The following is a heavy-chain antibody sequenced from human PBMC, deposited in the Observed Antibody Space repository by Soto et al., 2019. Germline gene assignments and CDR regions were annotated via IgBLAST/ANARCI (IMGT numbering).Heavy chain of an antibody. V-gene: IGHV1-69*01. CDR3: ARTATMDCGEKNDYDF. J-gene: IGHJ4*02. CDR1: GGTFSTFG. D-gene: IGHD4-17*01. Sequence: QVQLVQSGAEVKKPGSSVKVSCKASGGTFSTFGISWVRQAPGQGLEWMGWIIPFFGTAEYSQKFKDRITSTTDEAKKSVSMALRRLTSEDSAIYYCARTATMDCGEKNDYDFWGQGALVTVSS. CDR2: IIPFFGTA.